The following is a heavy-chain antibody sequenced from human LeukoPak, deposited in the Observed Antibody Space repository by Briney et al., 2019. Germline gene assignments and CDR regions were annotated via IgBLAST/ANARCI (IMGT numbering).Heavy chain of an antibody. J-gene: IGHJ4*02. V-gene: IGHV4-31*03. D-gene: IGHD3-10*01. CDR3: ARDQEDSGTDY. CDR2: IFYSGST. CDR1: GGSISSRDHY. Sequence: SQTLSPTCSVSGGSISSRDHYWSWIRQHPGKGLEWIGYIFYSGSTHYNPSLKSRVTISLDTSKNQFSLKLSSVTAADTAVYYCARDQEDSGTDYWGQGTLVTVSS.